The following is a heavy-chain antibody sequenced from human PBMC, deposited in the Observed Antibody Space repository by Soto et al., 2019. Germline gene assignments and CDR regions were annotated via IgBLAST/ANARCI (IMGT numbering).Heavy chain of an antibody. D-gene: IGHD3-22*01. V-gene: IGHV4-59*01. J-gene: IGHJ6*02. CDR3: ATYGYLYGMDV. Sequence: SETLSVTCTVSGGSISSYYWSWIRQPPGKGLEWIGYIYYSGITNYNPSLKSRVTISVDTSKNQFSLKLSSVTAADTAVYYCATYGYLYGMDVWGQGTTVTVSS. CDR2: IYYSGIT. CDR1: GGSISSYY.